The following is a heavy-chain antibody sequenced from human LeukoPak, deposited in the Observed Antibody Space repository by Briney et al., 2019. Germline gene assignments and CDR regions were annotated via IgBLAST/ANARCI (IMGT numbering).Heavy chain of an antibody. V-gene: IGHV3-30*02. CDR1: GFSFSSSA. CDR2: IHYDGNNK. Sequence: GGSLRLSCAASGFSFSSSAMHWVRQAPGKGLDWVAFIHYDGNNKYYADSVKGRFTISRDNSKDTVYLQMNSLRPEDTAVYYCAARRLTLTTEIDYWGQGTLVTVSS. J-gene: IGHJ4*02. CDR3: AARRLTLTTEIDY. D-gene: IGHD4-11*01.